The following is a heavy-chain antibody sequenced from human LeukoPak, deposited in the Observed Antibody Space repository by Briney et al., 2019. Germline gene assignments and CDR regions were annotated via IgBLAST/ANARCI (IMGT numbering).Heavy chain of an antibody. V-gene: IGHV1-2*02. J-gene: IGHJ3*02. CDR3: ARDRNSGSSLDI. Sequence: AAVTVSRKASGYILNTYFLHWVRPAPGQGLEGMGWLNPNNGDTNYVQKFQGRVTMNRDTSISTPYLELARLRSDDADVYYCARDRNSGSSLDIWGQGTMLTVSS. D-gene: IGHD6-6*01. CDR1: GYILNTYF. CDR2: LNPNNGDT.